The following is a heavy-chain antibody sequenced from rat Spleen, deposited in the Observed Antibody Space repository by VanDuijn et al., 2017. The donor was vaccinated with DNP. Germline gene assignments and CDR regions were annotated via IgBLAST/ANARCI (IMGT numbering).Heavy chain of an antibody. CDR3: VWIHITGDY. CDR1: GFTFSTAW. CDR2: IKAKSNNYAT. Sequence: EVQVLESGGGLVQPGNSLKLSCATSGFTFSTAWMSWYRQFPEKRLEWVARIKAKSNNYATEYTESVKGRFTISRDDSKSSIYLQMNKLKEEDTAIYYCVWIHITGDYWGQGVMVTVSS. V-gene: IGHV6-6*01. J-gene: IGHJ2*01. D-gene: IGHD1-12*01.